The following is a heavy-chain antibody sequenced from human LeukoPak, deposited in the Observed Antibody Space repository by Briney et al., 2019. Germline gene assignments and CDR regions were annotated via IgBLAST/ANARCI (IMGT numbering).Heavy chain of an antibody. CDR2: IYHSGST. Sequence: SETLSLTCTVSGYSISSGYYWGWIRQPPGKGLEWIGSIYHSGSTYYNPSLKSLVTISVDTSKNQFSLKLSSVTAADTAVYYCARYPADYGDYTPNPRWYFDLWGRGTLVTVSS. D-gene: IGHD4-17*01. J-gene: IGHJ2*01. V-gene: IGHV4-38-2*02. CDR3: ARYPADYGDYTPNPRWYFDL. CDR1: GYSISSGYY.